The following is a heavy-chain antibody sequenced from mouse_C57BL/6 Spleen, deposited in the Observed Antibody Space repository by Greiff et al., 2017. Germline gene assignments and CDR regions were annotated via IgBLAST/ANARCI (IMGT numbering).Heavy chain of an antibody. J-gene: IGHJ4*01. D-gene: IGHD2-1*01. V-gene: IGHV10-3*01. CDR2: ISSKSSNYAT. CDR3: VRDGNYLSLYYYAMDY. CDR1: GFTFNTYA. Sequence: EVMLVESGGGLVQPKGSLKLSCAASGFTFNTYAMHWVRQAPGKGLEWVARISSKSSNYATYYADSVKDRFTISRADSQSMLYLQMNNLKTEDTAMYYFVRDGNYLSLYYYAMDYWGQGTSVTVSS.